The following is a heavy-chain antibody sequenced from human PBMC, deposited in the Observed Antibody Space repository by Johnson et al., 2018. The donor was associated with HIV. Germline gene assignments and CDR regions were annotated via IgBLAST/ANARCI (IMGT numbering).Heavy chain of an antibody. CDR2: TSYDGSNK. D-gene: IGHD3-22*01. CDR3: ARDHNDGFGYLGALDI. J-gene: IGHJ3*02. Sequence: QMQLVESGGGVVQPGRSLRLSCAASGFTFSSYDIHWVRQAPGKGLEWVAGTSYDGSNKYYADSVKGRFTISRDNSENTLYLQMNSLRAEDTAVYYCARDHNDGFGYLGALDIWGQGTMVTVSS. CDR1: GFTFSSYD. V-gene: IGHV3-30*14.